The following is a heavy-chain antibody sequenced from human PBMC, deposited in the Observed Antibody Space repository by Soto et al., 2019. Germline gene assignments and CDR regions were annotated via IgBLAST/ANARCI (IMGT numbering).Heavy chain of an antibody. V-gene: IGHV3-48*01. D-gene: IGHD5-18*01. CDR2: ISSSSSTI. J-gene: IGHJ4*02. CDR3: ARPVDTAMGDGWGFDY. CDR1: GFTFSSYS. Sequence: EVQLVESGGGLVQPGGSLRLSCAASGFTFSSYSMNWVRQAPGKGLEWVSYISSSSSTIYYADSVKGRFTISRDNAKKSLYLQMNRLRAEDTAVYYCARPVDTAMGDGWGFDYWGQGTLVTVSS.